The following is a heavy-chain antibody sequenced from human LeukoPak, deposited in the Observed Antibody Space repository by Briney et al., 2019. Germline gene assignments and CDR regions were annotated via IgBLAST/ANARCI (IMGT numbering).Heavy chain of an antibody. CDR1: GFTFSSYG. Sequence: GRSLRLSCAASGFTFSSYGMHWVRQAPGKGLEWVAVIWYDGSNKYYADSVKGRFTISRDNSKNTLYLQMNSLRAEDTAVYYCARDGGHYYDSSDAFDIWGQGTMVTVSS. V-gene: IGHV3-33*01. CDR2: IWYDGSNK. J-gene: IGHJ3*02. CDR3: ARDGGHYYDSSDAFDI. D-gene: IGHD3-22*01.